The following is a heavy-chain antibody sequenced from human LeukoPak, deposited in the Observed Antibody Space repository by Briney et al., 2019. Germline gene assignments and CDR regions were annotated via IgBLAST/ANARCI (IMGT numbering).Heavy chain of an antibody. J-gene: IGHJ4*02. Sequence: GGSLRLSCAASGFTFRNYAMSWVRQAPGKGLEWVSAISGSGGSTYYADSVKGRFTISRDNSKNSLYLQMNSLRAEDTAVYYCVKELDSSGFFDFWGQGTLVTVSS. CDR1: GFTFRNYA. CDR3: VKELDSSGFFDF. V-gene: IGHV3-23*01. D-gene: IGHD3-22*01. CDR2: ISGSGGST.